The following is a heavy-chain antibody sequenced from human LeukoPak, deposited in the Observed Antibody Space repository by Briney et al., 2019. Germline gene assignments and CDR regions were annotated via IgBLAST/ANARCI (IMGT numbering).Heavy chain of an antibody. V-gene: IGHV4-31*11. CDR2: IYYSGST. Sequence: SETLSLTCAVYGGSFSGYYWSWIRQHPGKGLEWIGYIYYSGSTHYNPSLKSRVTISLDTSKNQFSLRLSSVTAGDTAVYYCARDSINVDTAMVSDYWGQGTLVTVSS. CDR1: GGSFSGYY. D-gene: IGHD5-18*01. J-gene: IGHJ4*02. CDR3: ARDSINVDTAMVSDY.